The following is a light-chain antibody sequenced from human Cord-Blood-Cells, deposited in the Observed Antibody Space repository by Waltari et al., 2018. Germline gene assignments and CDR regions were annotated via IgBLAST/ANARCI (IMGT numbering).Light chain of an antibody. J-gene: IGLJ3*02. CDR1: SSTIRAGYD. V-gene: IGLV1-40*01. CDR2: GNS. Sequence: QSVLTQPPSVSGAPGPRVTIPCTGSSSTIRAGYDVHWYQQLPGTAPKLLIYGNSNRPSGVPDRFSGSKSGTSASLAITGLQAEDEADYYCQSYDSSLSGSVFGGGTKLTVL. CDR3: QSYDSSLSGSV.